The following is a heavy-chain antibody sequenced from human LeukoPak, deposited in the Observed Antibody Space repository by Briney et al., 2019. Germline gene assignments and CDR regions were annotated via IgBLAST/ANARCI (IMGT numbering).Heavy chain of an antibody. Sequence: SETLSLTCAVYGWSFSGYYWSWIRQPPGKGLEWIGEINHSGSTNYNPSLKSRVTISVDTSKNQFSLKLSSVTAADTAVYYCAREGIAAAGTNDAFDIWGQGTMVTVSS. CDR1: GWSFSGYY. D-gene: IGHD6-13*01. V-gene: IGHV4-34*01. CDR3: AREGIAAAGTNDAFDI. CDR2: INHSGST. J-gene: IGHJ3*02.